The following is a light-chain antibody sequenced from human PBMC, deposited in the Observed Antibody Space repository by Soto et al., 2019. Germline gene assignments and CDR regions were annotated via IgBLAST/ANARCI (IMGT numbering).Light chain of an antibody. CDR3: QQSYSTHT. CDR2: AAS. CDR1: QSISSY. V-gene: IGKV1-39*01. J-gene: IGKJ2*01. Sequence: DIQMTQSPSSLSASVGHRVTITCRASQSISSYLNWYQQKPGKAPKLLIYAASSLQSGVPSRFSGSGSGTDFTLTISSLQPEDFATYYCQQSYSTHTFGQGTKVDIK.